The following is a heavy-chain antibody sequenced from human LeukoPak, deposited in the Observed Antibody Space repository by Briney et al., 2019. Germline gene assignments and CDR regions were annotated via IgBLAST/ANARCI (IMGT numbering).Heavy chain of an antibody. CDR3: ARDFRPDY. J-gene: IGHJ4*02. CDR2: IKQDGTEK. D-gene: IGHD6-6*01. V-gene: IGHV3-7*04. CDR1: GFTFSSYS. Sequence: GGSLRLSCAASGFTFSSYSMSWVRQAPGKGLEWVANIKQDGTEKYYVDSVKGRFSISRDKAKNSLYLQMNSLRAEDTAVYYCARDFRPDYWGQGTLVTVST.